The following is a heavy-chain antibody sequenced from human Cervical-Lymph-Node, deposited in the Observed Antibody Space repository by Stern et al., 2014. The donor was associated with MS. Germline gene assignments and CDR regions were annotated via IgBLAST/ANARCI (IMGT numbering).Heavy chain of an antibody. V-gene: IGHV2-5*02. Sequence: QVTLQESGPTLVKPTQTLTLTCTFSGFSLSTSGVGVAWIRQPPGKALEWLALISLDDDKRYSPSLKSRLTITKDTSKNQVVLTMTNMDPVDTATYYCARGEYYFDSSGYYGYYYGMDVWGQGTTVTVSS. D-gene: IGHD3-22*01. J-gene: IGHJ6*02. CDR3: ARGEYYFDSSGYYGYYYGMDV. CDR2: ISLDDDK. CDR1: GFSLSTSGVG.